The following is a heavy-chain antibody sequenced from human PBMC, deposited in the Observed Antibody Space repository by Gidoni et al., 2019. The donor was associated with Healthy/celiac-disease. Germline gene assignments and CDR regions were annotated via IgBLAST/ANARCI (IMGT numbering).Heavy chain of an antibody. D-gene: IGHD2-2*01. CDR1: GFTFSSYA. CDR2: ISSNGGST. V-gene: IGHV3-64*02. J-gene: IGHJ6*03. Sequence: EVQLVESGEGLVQPGGSLRLSCAASGFTFSSYAMHWVRQAPGKGLEYVSAISSNGGSTYYADSVKGRFTISRDNSKNTLYLQMGSLRAEDMAVYYCARAPVRSTSLIYYYMDVWGKGTTVTVSS. CDR3: ARAPVRSTSLIYYYMDV.